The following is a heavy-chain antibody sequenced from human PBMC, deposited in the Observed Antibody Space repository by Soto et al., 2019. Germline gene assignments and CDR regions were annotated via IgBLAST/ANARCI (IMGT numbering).Heavy chain of an antibody. D-gene: IGHD3-10*01. CDR2: IIPIFGTA. Sequence: GASVKVSCKASGGTFSSYAISWVRQAPGQGLEWMGGIIPIFGTANYAQKFQGRVTITADESTSTAYMELSSLRSEDTAVYYCARDPGITMVRVVIITLTPNWFDPWGQGTLVTVSS. V-gene: IGHV1-69*13. J-gene: IGHJ5*02. CDR1: GGTFSSYA. CDR3: ARDPGITMVRVVIITLTPNWFDP.